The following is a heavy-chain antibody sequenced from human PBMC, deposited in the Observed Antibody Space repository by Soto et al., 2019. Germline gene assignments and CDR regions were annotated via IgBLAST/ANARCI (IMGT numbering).Heavy chain of an antibody. J-gene: IGHJ4*02. CDR2: ISYDGSNK. Sequence: QVQLVESGGGVVQPGRSLRLSCAASGFTFSSYAMHWVRQAPGKGLEWVAVISYDGSNKYYADSVKGRFTISRDNSKNMLYLQMNSLRAEDTAVYYCARDLYFAFDYWGQGTLVTVSS. CDR1: GFTFSSYA. D-gene: IGHD3-9*01. V-gene: IGHV3-30-3*01. CDR3: ARDLYFAFDY.